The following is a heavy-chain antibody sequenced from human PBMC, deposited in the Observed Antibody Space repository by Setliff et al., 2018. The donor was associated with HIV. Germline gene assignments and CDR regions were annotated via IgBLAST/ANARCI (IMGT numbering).Heavy chain of an antibody. V-gene: IGHV4-4*02. CDR2: VYHTGST. D-gene: IGHD2-2*02. CDR1: GASDINYIW. J-gene: IGHJ4*02. CDR3: ARHTVFVRYFDH. Sequence: SETLSLTCAVSGASDINYIWWSWVRQPPGKGLEWIGEVYHTGSTNLNPSLKSRVTISADTSKNQFSLNLSSVTAAETAVYYCARHTVFVRYFDHWGQGMLVTVSS.